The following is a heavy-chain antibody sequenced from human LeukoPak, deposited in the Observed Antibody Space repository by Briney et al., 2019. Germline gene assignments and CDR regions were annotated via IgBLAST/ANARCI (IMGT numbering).Heavy chain of an antibody. CDR2: INGGGSDT. CDR3: ARGGRTTWHGMDV. Sequence: GGSLRLSCTAFGFTFSSYALSWVRQAPGKGLEWVSAINGGGSDTKYADAVKGQFSISRDNSKNTLYLQMNSLRAEDTAVYYCARGGRTTWHGMDVWGQGTTVTVSS. J-gene: IGHJ6*02. V-gene: IGHV3-23*01. CDR1: GFTFSSYA. D-gene: IGHD4-17*01.